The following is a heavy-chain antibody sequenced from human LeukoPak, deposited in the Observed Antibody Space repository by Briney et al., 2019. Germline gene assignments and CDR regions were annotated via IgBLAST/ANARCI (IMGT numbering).Heavy chain of an antibody. V-gene: IGHV1-69*05. CDR3: ARDIVATMFDY. CDR1: GGTFSSYA. D-gene: IGHD5-12*01. Sequence: SVKVSCKASGGTFSSYAISWVRQAPGQGPEWMGRIIPIFGTANYAQKFQGRVTITTDESTSTAYMELSSLLSEDTAVYYCARDIVATMFDYWGQGTLVTVSS. J-gene: IGHJ4*02. CDR2: IIPIFGTA.